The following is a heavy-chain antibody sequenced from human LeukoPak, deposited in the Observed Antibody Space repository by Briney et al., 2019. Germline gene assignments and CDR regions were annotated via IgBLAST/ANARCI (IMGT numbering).Heavy chain of an antibody. Sequence: GASVKVSCKASGYTFTSYGISWVRQAPGQGLEWMGWISAYNGNTNYAQKLQGRDTMTTDTSTSTAYMELRSLRSDDTAVYYCARGVRYFDWLPDTYYYGMDVWGQGTTVTVSS. CDR3: ARGVRYFDWLPDTYYYGMDV. V-gene: IGHV1-18*01. D-gene: IGHD3-9*01. CDR1: GYTFTSYG. J-gene: IGHJ6*02. CDR2: ISAYNGNT.